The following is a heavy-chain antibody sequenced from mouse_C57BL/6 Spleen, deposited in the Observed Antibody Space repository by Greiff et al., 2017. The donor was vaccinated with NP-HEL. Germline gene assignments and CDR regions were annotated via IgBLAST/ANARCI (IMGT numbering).Heavy chain of an antibody. CDR2: ISGGGGNT. CDR1: GFTFSSYT. Sequence: DVMLVESGGGLVKPGGSLKLSCAASGFTFSSYTMSWVRQTPEKRLEWVATISGGGGNTYYPDSVKGRFTISRDNAKNTLYLQMSSLRSEDTALYYCARHPYGNYSYYFDYWGQGTTLTVSS. J-gene: IGHJ2*01. V-gene: IGHV5-9*01. CDR3: ARHPYGNYSYYFDY. D-gene: IGHD2-1*01.